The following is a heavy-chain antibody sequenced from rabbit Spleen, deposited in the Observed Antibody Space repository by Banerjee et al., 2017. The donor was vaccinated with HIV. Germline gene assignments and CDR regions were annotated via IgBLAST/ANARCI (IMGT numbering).Heavy chain of an antibody. J-gene: IGHJ4*01. CDR3: ARGSAAMTMVITGYYLNL. CDR2: IEGGHSAFS. V-gene: IGHV1S40*01. D-gene: IGHD2-1*01. Sequence: QSLEESGGDLVKPGASLTLTCTASGVSFSTNHYMCWVRQAPGKGLEWIACIEGGHSAFSYFANWAKGRFTISKTSSTTVTLQMTSLTAADTATYFCARGSAAMTMVITGYYLNLWGQGTLVTVS. CDR1: GVSFSTNHY.